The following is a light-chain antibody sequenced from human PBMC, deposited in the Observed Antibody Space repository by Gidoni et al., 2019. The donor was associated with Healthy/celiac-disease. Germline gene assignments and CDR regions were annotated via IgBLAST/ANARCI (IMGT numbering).Light chain of an antibody. CDR2: YVS. V-gene: IGLV2-11*01. CDR1: SLDVGGYNH. J-gene: IGLJ3*02. Sequence: QSALTQPRSVSGSPGQSVTLSCTGTSLDVGGYNHVSWYQQHPGKAPKLMFYYVSKRPSGVPDRFSGSKSGNTASLTISGLQAEDEADYFCCSYAGSYTWVFGGGTKLTVL. CDR3: CSYAGSYTWV.